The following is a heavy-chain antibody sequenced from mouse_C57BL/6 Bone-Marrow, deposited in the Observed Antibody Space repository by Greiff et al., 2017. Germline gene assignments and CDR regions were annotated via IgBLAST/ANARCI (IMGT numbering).Heavy chain of an antibody. J-gene: IGHJ2*01. D-gene: IGHD3-2*02. CDR3: ARRSGYYFGY. Sequence: VKLQESGAELVRPGTSVKMSCKASGYTFTNYWIGWAKQRPGHGLEWIGDIYPGGGYTNYNEKFKGKATLTADKSSSTAYMQFSSLTSEDSAIYYCARRSGYYFGYWGGSTTLTVSS. V-gene: IGHV1-63*01. CDR2: IYPGGGYT. CDR1: GYTFTNYW.